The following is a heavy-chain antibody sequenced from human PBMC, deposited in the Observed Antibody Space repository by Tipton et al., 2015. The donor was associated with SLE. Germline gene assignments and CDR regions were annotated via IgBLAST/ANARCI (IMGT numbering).Heavy chain of an antibody. CDR2: IKADGSEQ. D-gene: IGHD3-22*01. J-gene: IGHJ4*02. V-gene: IGHV3-7*03. CDR3: CKEGNDYYDNTRPGFYLDN. Sequence: GSLRLSCVDSGFTFSRHWMSWVRQAPGKGPEWVANIKADGSEQYYVDSVKGRFTISRDNAKNSLYLQMNSLRTEDTATYYCCKEGNDYYDNTRPGFYLDNWGQGTLVTVSS. CDR1: GFTFSRHW.